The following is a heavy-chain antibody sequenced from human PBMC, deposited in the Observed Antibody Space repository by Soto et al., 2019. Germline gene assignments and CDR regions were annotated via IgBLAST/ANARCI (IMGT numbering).Heavy chain of an antibody. CDR1: GYTFTGYY. CDR2: INPNSGGT. Sequence: QVQLVQSGAEVKKPGASVKVSCKASGYTFTGYYMHWVRQAPGQGLEWMGWINPNSGGTNYAQKFQGWVTMTRYTSISTPSMELSRQRSNDTAGYYCASDGGFVVAPFRWFGPWGQGTPVPVFS. J-gene: IGHJ5*02. CDR3: ASDGGFVVAPFRWFGP. D-gene: IGHD3-16*02. V-gene: IGHV1-2*04.